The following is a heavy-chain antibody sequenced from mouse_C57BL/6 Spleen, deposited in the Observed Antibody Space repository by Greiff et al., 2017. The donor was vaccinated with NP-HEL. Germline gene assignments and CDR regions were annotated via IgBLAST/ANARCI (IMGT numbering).Heavy chain of an antibody. D-gene: IGHD2-4*01. CDR3: AREEAYDYEEFAD. CDR1: GYAFSSSW. Sequence: VQLQQSGPELVKPGASVKISCKASGYAFSSSWMNWVKQRPGKGLEWIGRIYPGDGDTNYNGKFKGKATLTADKSSSTAYMQLSSLTSEDSAVYFCAREEAYDYEEFADWGQGTLVTVSA. J-gene: IGHJ3*01. V-gene: IGHV1-82*01. CDR2: IYPGDGDT.